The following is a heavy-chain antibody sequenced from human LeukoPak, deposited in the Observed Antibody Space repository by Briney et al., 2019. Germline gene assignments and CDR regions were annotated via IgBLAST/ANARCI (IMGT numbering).Heavy chain of an antibody. Sequence: SETLSLTCAVYGGSFSGYYWSWIRQPPGKGLEWTGEINHSGSTNYNPSLKSRVTISVDTSKNQFSLKLSSVTAADTAVYYCARGGDRARRVDYWGQGTLVTVSS. J-gene: IGHJ4*02. CDR2: INHSGST. CDR1: GGSFSGYY. CDR3: ARGGDRARRVDY. V-gene: IGHV4-34*01. D-gene: IGHD3-10*01.